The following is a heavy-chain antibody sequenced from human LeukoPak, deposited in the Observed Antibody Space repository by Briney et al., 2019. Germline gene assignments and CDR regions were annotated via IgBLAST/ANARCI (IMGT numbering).Heavy chain of an antibody. CDR2: IYYRGST. Sequence: SETLSLTCTVSGGSISSYSWSWIRQPPGKGLEWIGYIYYRGSTNYNPSLKSRVTISVDTSKNQFSLKLTSVTAADTAVYYCAIDSYFSGSGNYPWFDPWGQGILVTVSS. J-gene: IGHJ5*02. V-gene: IGHV4-59*12. CDR3: AIDSYFSGSGNYPWFDP. D-gene: IGHD3-10*01. CDR1: GGSISSYS.